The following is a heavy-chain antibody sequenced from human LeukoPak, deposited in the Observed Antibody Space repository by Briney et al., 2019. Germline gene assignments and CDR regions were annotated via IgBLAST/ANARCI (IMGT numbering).Heavy chain of an antibody. V-gene: IGHV3-49*03. CDR2: IRSKAYGGTT. J-gene: IGHJ4*02. CDR1: GFTFGDYA. D-gene: IGHD3-22*01. CDR3: TSGYYDSAYYFDY. Sequence: PGGSLRLSCTASGFTFGDYAMSWFRQAPGKRLEWVGFIRSKAYGGTTEYSASVKGRFTISRDDSKSIAYLQMNSLKTEDTAVYYCTSGYYDSAYYFDYWGQGTLVTVSS.